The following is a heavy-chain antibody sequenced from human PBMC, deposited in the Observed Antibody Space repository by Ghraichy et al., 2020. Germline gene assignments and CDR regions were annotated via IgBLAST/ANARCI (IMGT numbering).Heavy chain of an antibody. J-gene: IGHJ4*02. CDR3: ARDHGTGSFSFDY. Sequence: ASVKLSCRTSGYTFTNYNMHWVRQAPGQGLEWMGILYPTGGATNYPQKFQGRITVTRDRSTSTVYMELSSLTSEDTAVYYCARDHGTGSFSFDYWGQGSLVTVSS. CDR1: GYTFTNYN. V-gene: IGHV1-46*01. D-gene: IGHD3/OR15-3a*01. CDR2: LYPTGGAT.